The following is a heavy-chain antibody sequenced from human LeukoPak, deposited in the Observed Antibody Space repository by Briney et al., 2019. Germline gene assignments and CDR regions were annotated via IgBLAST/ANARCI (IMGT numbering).Heavy chain of an antibody. CDR3: ARSPPSITMVRGVIFRPSYYYYGMDV. V-gene: IGHV1-69*04. CDR1: GGTFSSYA. J-gene: IGHJ6*02. CDR2: IIPILGIA. D-gene: IGHD3-10*01. Sequence: SVKVSCKASGGTFSSYAISWVRQAPGQGLEWMGRIIPILGIANYAQKFQGRVTITADKSTSTAYMELSSLRSEDTAVYYCARSPPSITMVRGVIFRPSYYYYGMDVWGQGTTVTVSS.